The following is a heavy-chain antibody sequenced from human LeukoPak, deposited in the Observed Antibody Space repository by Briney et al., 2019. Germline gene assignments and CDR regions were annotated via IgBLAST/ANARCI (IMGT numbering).Heavy chain of an antibody. CDR3: ASPGDNYYYYYGMDV. D-gene: IGHD2-21*01. CDR2: INHSGST. V-gene: IGHV4-34*01. J-gene: IGHJ6*02. Sequence: SETLSLTCAVYGGSFSGYYWSWIRQPPGKGLEWIGEINHSGSTNYNPSLKSRVTIPVDTSKNQFSLKLSSVTVADTAVYYCASPGDNYYYYYGMDVWGQGTTVTVSS. CDR1: GGSFSGYY.